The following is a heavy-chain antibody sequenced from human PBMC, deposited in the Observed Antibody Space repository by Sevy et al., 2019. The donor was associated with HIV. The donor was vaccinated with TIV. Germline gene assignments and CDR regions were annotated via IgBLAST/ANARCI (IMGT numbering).Heavy chain of an antibody. CDR3: ARDVTAFSRLNYCSGGSCYLGGLDV. Sequence: GGSLRLSCAASGFTVSSNYMSWVRQAPGKGLEWVSVIYSGGSTYYADSVKGRFTISRDNSKNTLYLQMNSQRAEEKDVYYCARDVTAFSRLNYCSGGSCYLGGLDVWGQGTTVTVSS. CDR2: IYSGGST. V-gene: IGHV3-53*01. CDR1: GFTVSSNY. J-gene: IGHJ6*02. D-gene: IGHD2-15*01.